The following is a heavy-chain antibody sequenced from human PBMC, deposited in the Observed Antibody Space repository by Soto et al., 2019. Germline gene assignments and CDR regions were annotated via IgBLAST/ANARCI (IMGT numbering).Heavy chain of an antibody. CDR3: ARSGQSSGSQHYYYYYGMDV. D-gene: IGHD6-19*01. CDR2: IDWDDDK. Sequence: SGPTLVNPAQTLTLTCTFSGFSLSTSGMCVSWIRQPPGKALEWLALIDWDDDKYYSTSLKTRLIIPKDTSKNQVVLTMTNMDPVDTATYYCARSGQSSGSQHYYYYYGMDVWGQGT. CDR1: GFSLSTSGMC. V-gene: IGHV2-70*01. J-gene: IGHJ6*02.